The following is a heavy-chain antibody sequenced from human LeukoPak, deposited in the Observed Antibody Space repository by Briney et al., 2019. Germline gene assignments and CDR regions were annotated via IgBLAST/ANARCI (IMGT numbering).Heavy chain of an antibody. V-gene: IGHV4-34*01. CDR1: GGSFSGYY. Sequence: SETLSLTCAVYGGSFSGYYWSWIRQPPGKGLEWIGEINHSGSTNHNPSLKSRVTISVDTSKNQFSLKLSSVTAADTAVYYCASSSLGYMDVWGKGTAVTVSS. D-gene: IGHD6-6*01. CDR3: ASSSLGYMDV. J-gene: IGHJ6*03. CDR2: INHSGST.